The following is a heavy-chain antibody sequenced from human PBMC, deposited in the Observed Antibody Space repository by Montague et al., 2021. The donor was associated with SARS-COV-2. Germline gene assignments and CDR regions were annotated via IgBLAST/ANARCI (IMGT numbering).Heavy chain of an antibody. CDR1: GFTFSSYG. D-gene: IGHD3-9*01. Sequence: SLRLSCAASGFTFSSYGMHWVRQAPGKGLEWVAVISYDGSNKYYADSVKGRFTISRDNSKNTLYLQMNSLRAEDTAVYYCARDMTYYDILTGYFAESPHYHYNCGMDVWGQGTTVTVS. CDR2: ISYDGSNK. CDR3: ARDMTYYDILTGYFAESPHYHYNCGMDV. J-gene: IGHJ6*02. V-gene: IGHV3-33*05.